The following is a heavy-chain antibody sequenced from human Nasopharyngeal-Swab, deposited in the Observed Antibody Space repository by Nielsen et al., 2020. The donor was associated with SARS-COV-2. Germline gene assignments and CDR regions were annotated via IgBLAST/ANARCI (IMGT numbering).Heavy chain of an antibody. CDR1: GYTFTSSH. CDR2: INPAGGST. J-gene: IGHJ4*02. CDR3: ARAPGIVGSSRWSFDY. V-gene: IGHV1-46*01. Sequence: ASVKVSCKASGYTFTSSHIHWVRQAPGHGLEWMGTINPAGGSTGYPQKFQGRVTMTRDTSTSTVYMELSSLRSDDTAVYYCARAPGIVGSSRWSFDYWAQGTLVTVSS. D-gene: IGHD1-26*01.